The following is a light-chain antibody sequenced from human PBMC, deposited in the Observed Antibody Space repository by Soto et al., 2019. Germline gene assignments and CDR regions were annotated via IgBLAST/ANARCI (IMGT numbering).Light chain of an antibody. J-gene: IGKJ4*01. CDR3: QQGSRTLT. V-gene: IGKV1-39*01. CDR1: QSIDRY. Sequence: DIQMTQSPSSLSASVGDRVTITCRASQSIDRYLNWYQQKPGTAPKLLISGASSLRSGVPSRFSGSGSGTDFTLTINRLQPEDFATYYCQQGSRTLTFGGGTKVDIK. CDR2: GAS.